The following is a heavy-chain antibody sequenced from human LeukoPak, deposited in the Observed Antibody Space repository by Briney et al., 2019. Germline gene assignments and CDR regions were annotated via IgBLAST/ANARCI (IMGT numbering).Heavy chain of an antibody. CDR2: INHSGST. J-gene: IGHJ4*02. D-gene: IGHD3-3*01. CDR1: GGSFSGYY. V-gene: IGHV4-34*01. Sequence: SETLSLTCAVYGGSFSGYYWSWTRQPPGKGLEWIGEINHSGSTNYNPSLKSRVTISVDTSKNQFSLKLSSVTAADTAVYYCARGYPPHDFWSGYSPYYFDYWGQGTLVTVSS. CDR3: ARGYPPHDFWSGYSPYYFDY.